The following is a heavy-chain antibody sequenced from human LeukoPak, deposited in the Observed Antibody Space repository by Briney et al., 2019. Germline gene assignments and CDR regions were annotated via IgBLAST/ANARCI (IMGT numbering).Heavy chain of an antibody. Sequence: GGSLRLSCAASGFTVSNNYMSWVRQAPGKGLEWVSAISGSGGSTYYADSVKGRFTISRDNSKNTLYLQMNSLRAEDTAVYYCAKDPYSSSWYFYDYWGQGTLVTVSS. CDR2: ISGSGGST. CDR1: GFTVSNNY. D-gene: IGHD6-13*01. CDR3: AKDPYSSSWYFYDY. J-gene: IGHJ4*02. V-gene: IGHV3-23*01.